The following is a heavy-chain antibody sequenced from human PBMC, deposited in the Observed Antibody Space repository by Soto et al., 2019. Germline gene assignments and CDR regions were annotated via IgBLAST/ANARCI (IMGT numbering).Heavy chain of an antibody. CDR1: GYTFTSYA. J-gene: IGHJ6*03. V-gene: IGHV1-18*01. D-gene: IGHD3-3*01. CDR2: ISAYNGNT. Sequence: GASVKVSCKASGYTFTSYAMHWVRQAPGQRLEWMGWISAYNGNTNYAQKLQGRVTMTTDTSTSTAYMELRSLRSDDTAVYYCAREIRFLEWSPQYYMDVWGKGTTVTVSS. CDR3: AREIRFLEWSPQYYMDV.